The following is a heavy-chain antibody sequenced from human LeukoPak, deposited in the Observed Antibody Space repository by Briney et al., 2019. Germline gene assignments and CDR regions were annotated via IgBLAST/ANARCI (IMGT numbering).Heavy chain of an antibody. D-gene: IGHD1-7*01. J-gene: IGHJ5*02. CDR1: GGSMSPYY. CDR2: VFYSGNT. CDR3: AKGTRFDP. Sequence: SETLSLTCTVSGGSMSPYYWNWIRQAPGKGLEWIGYVFYSGNTYYNPSLRGRVTISIDMSKSQFSLNLSSVTAADTAVYFCAKGTRFDPWGQGTLVTVSS. V-gene: IGHV4-59*01.